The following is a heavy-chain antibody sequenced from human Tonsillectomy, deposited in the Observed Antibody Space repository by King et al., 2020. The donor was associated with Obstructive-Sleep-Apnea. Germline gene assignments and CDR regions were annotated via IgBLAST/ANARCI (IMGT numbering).Heavy chain of an antibody. D-gene: IGHD3-3*01. CDR3: AKGNDYDFWRPPLPDY. CDR2: IWYDGSNK. J-gene: IGHJ4*02. Sequence: QVQLVESGGGVVQPGRSLRLSCAASGFTFSSYGMHWVRQAPGKGLEWVAVIWYDGSNKYYADSVKGRFTISRDNSKNTLYLQMNSLRAEDTAVYYCAKGNDYDFWRPPLPDYWGQGTLVTVSS. V-gene: IGHV3-33*06. CDR1: GFTFSSYG.